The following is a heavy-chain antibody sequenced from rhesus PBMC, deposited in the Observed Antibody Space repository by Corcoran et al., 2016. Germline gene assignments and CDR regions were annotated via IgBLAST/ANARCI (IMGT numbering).Heavy chain of an antibody. CDR1: GGSTSGGFY. D-gene: IGHD2-8*01. J-gene: IGHJ4*01. Sequence: QVQLQESGPGLVKPSETLSLTCAVSGGSTSGGFYWGWISQYPGKGLEWSGNIYGKSASTNDRPYCMNQVSRSINASKSVVFLKHGSVPTVAAGVYYCAISGEDCSGGACYVGCFDYWGPGVLGTVSS. CDR2: IYGKSAST. CDR3: AISGEDCSGGACYVGCFDY. V-gene: IGHV4S9*01.